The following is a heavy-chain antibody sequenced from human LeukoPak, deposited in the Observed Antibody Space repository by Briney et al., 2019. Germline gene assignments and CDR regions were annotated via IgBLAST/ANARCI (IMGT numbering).Heavy chain of an antibody. J-gene: IGHJ4*02. CDR1: GFTFSSYS. V-gene: IGHV3-48*04. D-gene: IGHD3-22*01. CDR3: ARPYYDSSGYSLYFDY. Sequence: GGSLRLSCAASGFTFSSYSMNWVRQAPGKGLEWVSYISSSSSTIYYADSVKGRFTISRDNAKNSLYLQMNSLRAEDTAVYYCARPYYDSSGYSLYFDYWGQGTLVTVSS. CDR2: ISSSSSTI.